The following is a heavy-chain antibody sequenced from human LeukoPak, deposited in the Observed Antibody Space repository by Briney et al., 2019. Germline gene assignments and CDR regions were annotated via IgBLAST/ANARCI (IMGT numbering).Heavy chain of an antibody. CDR3: AKDRSRAQLWLRINYFDY. Sequence: GGSLRLSCAASGFTFSSYAMSWVRQAPGKGLEWVSAISGSGGSTYYADSVKGRFTISRDNSKNTLYLQMNSLRAEDTAVYYCAKDRSRAQLWLRINYFDYWGQGTLVTVSS. J-gene: IGHJ4*02. V-gene: IGHV3-23*01. D-gene: IGHD5-18*01. CDR2: ISGSGGST. CDR1: GFTFSSYA.